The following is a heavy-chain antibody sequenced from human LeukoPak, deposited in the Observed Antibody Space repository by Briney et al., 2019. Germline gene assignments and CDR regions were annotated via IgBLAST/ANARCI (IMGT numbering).Heavy chain of an antibody. Sequence: PGGSLRLSCAASGFTFDDYATHWVRQAPGKGLEWVSGISWNSGSIGYADSVKGRFTISRDNAKNPLYLQMNSLRAEDTALYYCAKDSGAVAHNWFDPWGQGTLVTVSS. D-gene: IGHD6-19*01. V-gene: IGHV3-9*01. CDR3: AKDSGAVAHNWFDP. CDR2: ISWNSGSI. J-gene: IGHJ5*02. CDR1: GFTFDDYA.